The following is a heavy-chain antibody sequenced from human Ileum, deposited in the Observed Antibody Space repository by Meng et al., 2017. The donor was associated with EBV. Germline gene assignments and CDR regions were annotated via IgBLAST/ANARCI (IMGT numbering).Heavy chain of an antibody. V-gene: IGHV4-4*02. CDR1: GYIHRLSNW. J-gene: IGHJ4*02. CDR2: MSDSGFT. D-gene: IGHD3-16*01. Sequence: QLMEFGRGLSNPSWPLPLAVAVSGYIHRLSNWWRWFRKLPEYGPDWTGYMSDSGFTQYNPALKSRVPISAPKSNVQISLALTSVTSAHSTVYSCAKKGGKYFEYWGQGTLVTVSS. CDR3: AKKGGKYFEY.